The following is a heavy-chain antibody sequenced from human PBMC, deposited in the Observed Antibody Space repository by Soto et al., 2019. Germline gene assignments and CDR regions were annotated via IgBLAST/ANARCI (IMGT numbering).Heavy chain of an antibody. CDR3: AREHYGGNSEAFDI. CDR2: INPNSGGT. CDR1: GYTFTGYY. D-gene: IGHD4-17*01. V-gene: IGHV1-2*04. Sequence: ASVKVSCKASGYTFTGYYMHWVRQAPGQGLEWMGWINPNSGGTNYAQKFQGWVTMTRDTSISTAYMELSRLRSDDTAVYYCAREHYGGNSEAFDIWGQGTMATVSS. J-gene: IGHJ3*02.